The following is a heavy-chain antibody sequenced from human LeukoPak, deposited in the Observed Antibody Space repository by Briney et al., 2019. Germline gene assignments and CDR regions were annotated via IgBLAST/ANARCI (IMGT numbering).Heavy chain of an antibody. Sequence: SETLSLTCAAYGGSFSGYYWSWIRQPPGKGLEGIGEINHSGSTNYNPSLKSRVTISVDTSKNQFSLKLSSVTAADTAVYYCARVPSHYDFWSGYYYYFDYWGQGTLVTVSS. J-gene: IGHJ4*02. CDR1: GGSFSGYY. CDR2: INHSGST. CDR3: ARVPSHYDFWSGYYYYFDY. V-gene: IGHV4-34*01. D-gene: IGHD3-3*01.